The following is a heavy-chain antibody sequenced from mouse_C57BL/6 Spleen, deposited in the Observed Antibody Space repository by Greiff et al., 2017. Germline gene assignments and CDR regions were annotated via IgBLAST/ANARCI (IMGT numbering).Heavy chain of an antibody. V-gene: IGHV1-82*01. CDR1: GYAFSSSW. J-gene: IGHJ4*01. D-gene: IGHD4-1*01. Sequence: QVQLQQSGPELVKPGASVKISCKASGYAFSSSWMNWVKQRPGKGLEWIGRIYPGDGDTNYNGKFKGKATLTADKSSSTAYMQLSSLTSEDSAVYFCAREAELRRDYAMDYWGQGTSVTVSS. CDR3: AREAELRRDYAMDY. CDR2: IYPGDGDT.